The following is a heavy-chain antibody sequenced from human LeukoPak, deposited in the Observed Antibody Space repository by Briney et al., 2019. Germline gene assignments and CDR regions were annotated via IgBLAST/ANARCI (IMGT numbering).Heavy chain of an antibody. CDR3: ARVLKYSGSYYCDY. Sequence: SETLSLTCAVYGGSFSGYYWSWIRQPPGKGLEWIGEINHSGSTNYNPSLKSRVTISVDTSKNQFSLKLSSVTAADTAVYYCARVLKYSGSYYCDYWGQGTLVTVSS. CDR2: INHSGST. D-gene: IGHD1-26*01. V-gene: IGHV4-34*01. J-gene: IGHJ4*02. CDR1: GGSFSGYY.